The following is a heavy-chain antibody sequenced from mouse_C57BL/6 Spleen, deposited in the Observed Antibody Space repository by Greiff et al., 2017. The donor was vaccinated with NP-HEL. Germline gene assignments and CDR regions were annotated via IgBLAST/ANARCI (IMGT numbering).Heavy chain of an antibody. Sequence: QVQLKESGPGLVQPSQSLSITCTLSGFSLTSYGVHWVRQSPGKGLEWLGVIWRGGSTDYNAAFMSRLSITKDNSKSQVFFKMNSLQADDTAIYYCATIDSSGYKVWFAYWGQGTLVTVSA. J-gene: IGHJ3*01. D-gene: IGHD3-2*02. CDR2: IWRGGST. CDR1: GFSLTSYG. V-gene: IGHV2-5*01. CDR3: ATIDSSGYKVWFAY.